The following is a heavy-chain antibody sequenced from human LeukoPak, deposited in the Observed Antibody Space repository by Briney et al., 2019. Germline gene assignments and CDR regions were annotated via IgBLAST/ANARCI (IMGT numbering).Heavy chain of an antibody. CDR2: ISAYNGDT. D-gene: IGHD5-24*01. CDR3: ARVRDGYNDAYDI. Sequence: ASVKVSCKASGYMFTSYGISWVRQAPGQGLEWMGWISAYNGDTEYSHKIQGRVTMTTDTSTSTVYMELRSLRSDDTAVYYCARVRDGYNDAYDIWGQGTMVTVPS. J-gene: IGHJ3*02. V-gene: IGHV1-18*01. CDR1: GYMFTSYG.